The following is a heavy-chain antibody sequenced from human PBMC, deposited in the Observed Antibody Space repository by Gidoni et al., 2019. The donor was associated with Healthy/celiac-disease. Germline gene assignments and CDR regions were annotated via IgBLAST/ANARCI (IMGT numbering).Heavy chain of an antibody. Sequence: EVQLLESGGGLVQPRGSLRLSCAASGFTFSSYAMSWVRQAPGKGLEWVSAISGSGGSTYYADSVKGRFTISRDNSKNTLYLQMNSLRAEDTAVYYCAKSIAVAGGLDYWGQGTLVTVSS. J-gene: IGHJ4*02. CDR2: ISGSGGST. CDR3: AKSIAVAGGLDY. D-gene: IGHD6-19*01. V-gene: IGHV3-23*01. CDR1: GFTFSSYA.